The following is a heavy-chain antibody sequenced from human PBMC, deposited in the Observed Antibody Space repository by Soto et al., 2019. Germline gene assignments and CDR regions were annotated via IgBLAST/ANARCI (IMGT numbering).Heavy chain of an antibody. J-gene: IGHJ4*02. Sequence: GGSLRLSCAASGFTFDDYAMHWVRQDTGKGLEWVSGISWNSGSIGYADSVKGRFTISRDNAKNSLYLQMNSLRAEDTALYYCAKAGFWSGYYSLVDYWGQGTLVTVSS. CDR2: ISWNSGSI. CDR1: GFTFDDYA. D-gene: IGHD3-3*01. V-gene: IGHV3-9*01. CDR3: AKAGFWSGYYSLVDY.